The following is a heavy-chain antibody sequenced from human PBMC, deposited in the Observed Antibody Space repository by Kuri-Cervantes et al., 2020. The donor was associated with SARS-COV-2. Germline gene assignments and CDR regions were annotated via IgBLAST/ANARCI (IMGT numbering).Heavy chain of an antibody. CDR3: ARGLVAVVPSPILGLGPHYFSYHLDV. CDR1: GGSFNNYY. Sequence: SQTLSLTCAVYGGSFNNYYWSWIRQPPGKGLEWIGDINQSGGTSHSPFLKSRVIISTDTSRNQFSLKLRSVTAADTAVYYCARGLVAVVPSPILGLGPHYFSYHLDVWGQGTTVTVSS. J-gene: IGHJ6*02. V-gene: IGHV4-34*01. D-gene: IGHD2-2*01. CDR2: INQSGGT.